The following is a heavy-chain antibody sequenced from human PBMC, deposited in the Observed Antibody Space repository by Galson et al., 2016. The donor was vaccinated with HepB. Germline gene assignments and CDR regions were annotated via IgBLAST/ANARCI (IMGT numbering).Heavy chain of an antibody. Sequence: SLRLSCAASGFTFSSYSMNWVRQAPGKGLEWVSSISSSSSYIYYADSVKDRFTISRDNAKNSLYLQMNSLRAEDTAVYYCASGYSYGYFYYWGQGTLVAVSS. J-gene: IGHJ4*02. CDR1: GFTFSSYS. V-gene: IGHV3-21*01. CDR2: ISSSSSYI. D-gene: IGHD5-18*01. CDR3: ASGYSYGYFYY.